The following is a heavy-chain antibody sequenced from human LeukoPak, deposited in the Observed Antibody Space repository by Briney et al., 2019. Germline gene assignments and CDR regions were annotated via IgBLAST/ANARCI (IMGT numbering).Heavy chain of an antibody. J-gene: IGHJ4*02. D-gene: IGHD4-17*01. Sequence: GGSLRLSCAASGFTFSNYGLSWVRQAPGKGLEWVSGITGSGGSTYYADSVKGRFTISRDNSKNTLYLQMNSLRAEDTAVYYCAKGATVTNYYFDYWGQGTLVTVSS. CDR1: GFTFSNYG. CDR3: AKGATVTNYYFDY. V-gene: IGHV3-23*01. CDR2: ITGSGGST.